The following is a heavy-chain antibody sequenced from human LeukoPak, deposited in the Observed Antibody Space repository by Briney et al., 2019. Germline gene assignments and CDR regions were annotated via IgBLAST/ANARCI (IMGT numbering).Heavy chain of an antibody. V-gene: IGHV4-39*01. Sequence: SETLSLTCTVSGASFSTTSYYWGWIRQPPGKGLEWIGSIDYSGTTYYNPSLRSRVTMSVDTSKNQFSLKLSSVTAADTAVYYCARHAGGIAAAGTRPFDYWGQGTLVTVSS. CDR3: ARHAGGIAAAGTRPFDY. J-gene: IGHJ4*02. CDR2: IDYSGTT. CDR1: GASFSTTSYY. D-gene: IGHD6-13*01.